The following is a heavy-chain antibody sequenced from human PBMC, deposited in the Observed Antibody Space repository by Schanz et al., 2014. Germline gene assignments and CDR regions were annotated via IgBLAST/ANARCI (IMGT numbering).Heavy chain of an antibody. V-gene: IGHV3-48*01. J-gene: IGHJ4*02. CDR2: ISTTGSTI. CDR3: ARDLPRTFLFDY. CDR1: GFSFSSYS. Sequence: EVQLVESGGGLVQPGGSLRLSCAASGFSFSSYSLNWVRQAPGKGLEWVSCISTTGSTIYYADSVRGRFTISRDNAKNSLYLQRDSLRAEDTAVYYCARDLPRTFLFDYWGQGTLVTGSS.